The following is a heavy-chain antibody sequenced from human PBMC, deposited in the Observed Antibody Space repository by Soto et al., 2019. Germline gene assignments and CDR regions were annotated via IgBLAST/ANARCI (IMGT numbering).Heavy chain of an antibody. CDR1: GFTFSSYA. CDR3: AKDGLGFGELPYSDY. Sequence: EVQLLESGGGLVQPGGSLRLSCAASGFTFSSYAMSWVRQAPGKGLEWVSAISGSGGSTYYVDSVKGRFTISRDNSKNTLYLQMNSLRAEDTAVYYCAKDGLGFGELPYSDYWGQGTLVTVSS. D-gene: IGHD3-10*01. CDR2: ISGSGGST. V-gene: IGHV3-23*01. J-gene: IGHJ4*02.